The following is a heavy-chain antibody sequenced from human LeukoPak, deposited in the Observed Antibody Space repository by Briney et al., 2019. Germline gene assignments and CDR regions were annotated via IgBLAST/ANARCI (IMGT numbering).Heavy chain of an antibody. V-gene: IGHV1-69*04. CDR3: ARARTMITFGGVRHAFDI. CDR1: GGTFSSYA. Sequence: SVKVSCKASGGTFSSYAFNWVRQAPGQGLEWVGRIIPLLGVTNHAQKLQGGVTVTADPATNTAYMELSSLIPDDTAVYYCARARTMITFGGVRHAFDIWGQGTLVTVSS. CDR2: IIPLLGVT. J-gene: IGHJ3*02. D-gene: IGHD3-16*01.